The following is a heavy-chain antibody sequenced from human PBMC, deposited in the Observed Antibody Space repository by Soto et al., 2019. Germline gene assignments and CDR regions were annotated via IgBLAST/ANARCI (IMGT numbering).Heavy chain of an antibody. J-gene: IGHJ6*02. CDR3: ARPLSITGTTYYYYYGMDV. Sequence: GASVKVSCKASGGTFSSYAISWVRQAPGQGLEWMGGIIPIFGTANYAQKFQGRVTITADESTSTAYMELSSLRSEDTAVYYCARPLSITGTTYYYYYGMDVWGQGTTVTVSS. V-gene: IGHV1-69*13. D-gene: IGHD1-20*01. CDR2: IIPIFGTA. CDR1: GGTFSSYA.